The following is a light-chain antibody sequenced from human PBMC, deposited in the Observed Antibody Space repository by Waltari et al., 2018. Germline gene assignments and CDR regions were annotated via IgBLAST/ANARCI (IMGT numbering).Light chain of an antibody. V-gene: IGKV3-11*01. CDR1: QSVSSY. J-gene: IGKJ2*01. Sequence: EIVLTQSPATLSLSPGERATLSCRASQSVSSYLALYQQKPGQAPRLLIYDASNRATGIPARFSGSGSGTDFTLTISSLEPEDFAVYYCQQRSNWDTFGQGTKLEIK. CDR2: DAS. CDR3: QQRSNWDT.